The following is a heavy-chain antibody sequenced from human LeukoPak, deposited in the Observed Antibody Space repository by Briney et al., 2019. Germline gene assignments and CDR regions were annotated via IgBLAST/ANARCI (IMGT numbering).Heavy chain of an antibody. V-gene: IGHV4-38-2*01. CDR1: GYSISSGYY. CDR2: IYHSGST. J-gene: IGHJ5*02. Sequence: PSETLSLTCAVSGYSISSGYYWGWIRQPPGKGLEWIGSIYHSGSTYYNPSLKSRVTISVDTSKNQFSLKLSSVTAADTAVYYCARGYYDFWSGLPDWFDPWGQGTLVTVSS. D-gene: IGHD3-3*01. CDR3: ARGYYDFWSGLPDWFDP.